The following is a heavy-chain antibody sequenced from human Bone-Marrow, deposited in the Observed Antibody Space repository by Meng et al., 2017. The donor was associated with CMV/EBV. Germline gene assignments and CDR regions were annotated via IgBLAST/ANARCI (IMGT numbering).Heavy chain of an antibody. CDR3: AREGASGSGFEY. CDR1: GGSVTGGDYY. D-gene: IGHD5-12*01. CDR2: IYFTGST. Sequence: TVAGGSVTGGDYYWSCIRQPPGKGLEWIGFIYFTGSTYYNSSLERRVTISGDTSKNQFSLRLTSLTAADTAVYYCAREGASGSGFEYWGQGTLVTVSS. J-gene: IGHJ4*02. V-gene: IGHV4-30-4*08.